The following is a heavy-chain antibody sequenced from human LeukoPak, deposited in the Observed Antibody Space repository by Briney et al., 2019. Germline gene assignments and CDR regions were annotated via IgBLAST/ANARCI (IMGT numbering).Heavy chain of an antibody. CDR3: ASLREVLWDYYFDY. CDR2: INPNSGGT. CDR1: GYTFTGYY. V-gene: IGHV1-2*06. J-gene: IGHJ4*02. Sequence: ASVKVSCKASGYTFTGYYMHWVRQAPGQGLEWMGRINPNSGGTNYAQKFQGRVTMTRDTSISTAYMELSRLRSDDTAVYYCASLREVLWDYYFDYWGQGTLVTVSS. D-gene: IGHD1-26*01.